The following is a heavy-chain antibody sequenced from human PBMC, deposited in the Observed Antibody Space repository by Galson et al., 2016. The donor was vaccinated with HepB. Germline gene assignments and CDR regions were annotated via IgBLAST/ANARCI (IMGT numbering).Heavy chain of an antibody. Sequence: SLRLSCAASGFTFTRDLMAWVRQTPGKGLEWVANINQDGSEKYYLDSVKGRFSISRDNAKNSVYLQMSSLRAEDTAVYFCAREQGYDCNKMVCYQRPNWYDPWGQGTLVTVSS. CDR1: GFTFTRDL. J-gene: IGHJ5*02. V-gene: IGHV3-7*01. CDR2: INQDGSEK. CDR3: AREQGYDCNKMVCYQRPNWYDP. D-gene: IGHD2/OR15-2a*01.